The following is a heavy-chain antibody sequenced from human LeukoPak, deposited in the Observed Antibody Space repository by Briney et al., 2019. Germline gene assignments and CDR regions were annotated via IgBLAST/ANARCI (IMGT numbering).Heavy chain of an antibody. V-gene: IGHV1-18*04. J-gene: IGHJ4*02. CDR2: ISAYNGNT. CDR1: GYTFTSYG. CDR3: ARVEIGLRYFDWLLPIDY. Sequence: GASVKVSCKASGYTFTSYGISWVRQAPGQGLEWMGWISAYNGNTNYAQKLQGRVTMTTDTSTSTAYMELRSLRSDDTAVYCCARVEIGLRYFDWLLPIDYWGQGTLVTVSS. D-gene: IGHD3-9*01.